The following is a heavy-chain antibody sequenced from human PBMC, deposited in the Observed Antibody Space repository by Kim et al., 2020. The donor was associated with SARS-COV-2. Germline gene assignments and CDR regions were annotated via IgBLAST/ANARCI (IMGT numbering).Heavy chain of an antibody. J-gene: IGHJ3*02. Sequence: SETLSLTCTVSGGSISSYYWSWIRQPPGKGLEWIGYISYSGSTNYNPSLKSRVTISVDTSKNQFSLKLSSVTAADTAVYYCARDRAAATIFGVVRGRNAFDIWGQGTMVTVSS. CDR3: ARDRAAATIFGVVRGRNAFDI. V-gene: IGHV4-59*13. D-gene: IGHD3-3*01. CDR1: GGSISSYY. CDR2: ISYSGST.